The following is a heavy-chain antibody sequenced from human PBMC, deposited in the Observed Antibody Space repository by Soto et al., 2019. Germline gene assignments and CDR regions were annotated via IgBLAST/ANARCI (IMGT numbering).Heavy chain of an antibody. V-gene: IGHV3-23*01. D-gene: IGHD3-16*01. Sequence: EVQLLESGGGLVQPGGSLRLSCAASGFTFSTYVMSWVRQAPGKGLEWVSGISASGGTTYYADSVKGRFTISRDKSKNTLYLQMNSLSAEDTAVYYCAKDLPGGEWYFDLWGRGTLVTVSS. CDR1: GFTFSTYV. CDR3: AKDLPGGEWYFDL. J-gene: IGHJ2*01. CDR2: ISASGGTT.